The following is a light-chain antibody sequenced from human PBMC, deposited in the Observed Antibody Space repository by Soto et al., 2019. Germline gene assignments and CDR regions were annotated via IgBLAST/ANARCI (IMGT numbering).Light chain of an antibody. CDR3: QQRRNWPRT. CDR1: QSVSNS. J-gene: IGKJ2*01. V-gene: IGKV3-11*01. Sequence: EIVLTQSPATLSLSPGERATLSRRASQSVSNSLAWYQQKPGQAPRLLIYDASKRATGFPARFSGSGSGTDFTLTISSLEPDDFAVYYCQQRRNWPRTFGQGTKLEIK. CDR2: DAS.